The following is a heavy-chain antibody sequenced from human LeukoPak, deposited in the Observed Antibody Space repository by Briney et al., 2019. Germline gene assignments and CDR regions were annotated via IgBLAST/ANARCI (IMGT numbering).Heavy chain of an antibody. J-gene: IGHJ4*02. CDR2: INTDGSST. CDR3: ARHLATSGSYPLVY. Sequence: PGRSLRLSCAASGLTFSSYWMHWVRRAPGKGLVWVSGINTDGSSTSYADSAKGRFTISRDSSKDRLSRQMASLTAGDRAVYYCARHLATSGSYPLVYWGQGTLVTDPS. V-gene: IGHV3-74*01. CDR1: GLTFSSYW. D-gene: IGHD2-15*01.